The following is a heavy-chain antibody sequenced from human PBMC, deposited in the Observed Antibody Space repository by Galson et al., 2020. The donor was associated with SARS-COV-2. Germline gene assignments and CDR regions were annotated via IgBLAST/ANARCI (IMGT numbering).Heavy chain of an antibody. D-gene: IGHD2-21*01. CDR2: LDRDDAK. Sequence: SGPTLVKPTQTLTLTCTFSRFSLSTSGMCVTWIRQPQGKALEWLALLDRDDAKYYSTSLKTRLTISKDTSKNQVVLTMTNMDPVDTPTYYGAGIVVEMARIVHYYYYGMGVWGQGTTVTVPS. V-gene: IGHV2-70*01. J-gene: IGHJ6*02. CDR1: RFSLSTSGMC. CDR3: AGIVVEMARIVHYYYYGMGV.